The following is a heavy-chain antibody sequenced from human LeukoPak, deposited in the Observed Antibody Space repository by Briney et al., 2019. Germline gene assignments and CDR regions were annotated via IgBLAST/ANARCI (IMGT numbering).Heavy chain of an antibody. Sequence: GGSLRLSCAASGFTFSSYSMNWVRQAPGKGLEWVSYISSSSSTIYYADSVKGRFTISRDNSENTLYLQMNSLRAEDTAVYYCAKTPARYYFDYWGQGTLVTVSS. D-gene: IGHD3-10*01. CDR2: ISSSSSTI. V-gene: IGHV3-48*01. CDR3: AKTPARYYFDY. CDR1: GFTFSSYS. J-gene: IGHJ4*02.